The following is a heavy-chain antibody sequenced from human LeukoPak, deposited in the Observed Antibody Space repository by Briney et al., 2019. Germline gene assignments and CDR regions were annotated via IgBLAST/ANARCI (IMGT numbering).Heavy chain of an antibody. CDR1: GGSISSGSYY. D-gene: IGHD3-10*01. V-gene: IGHV4-61*02. Sequence: PSETLSLTCTVSGGSISSGSYYWSWIRQPAGKGLEWIGRIYTSGSTNYNPSLKSRVTMSVDTSKNQFSLKLSSVTAADTAVYCCARAPRVRGVPLSSPYYFDYWGQGTLVTVSS. CDR2: IYTSGST. CDR3: ARAPRVRGVPLSSPYYFDY. J-gene: IGHJ4*02.